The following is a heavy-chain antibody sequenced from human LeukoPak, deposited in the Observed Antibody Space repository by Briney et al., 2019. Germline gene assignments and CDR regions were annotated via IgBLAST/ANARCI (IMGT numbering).Heavy chain of an antibody. J-gene: IGHJ6*02. CDR1: SYTFTSYG. CDR3: ARDTVDTAISCGMDV. D-gene: IGHD5-18*01. V-gene: IGHV1-18*01. Sequence: ASVKVSCKASSYTFTSYGISWVRQAPGQGLEWMGWIGAYNGNTNYAQKLQGRVTMTTDTSTSTAYMELRSLRSDDTAVYYCARDTVDTAISCGMDVWGQGTTVTVSS. CDR2: IGAYNGNT.